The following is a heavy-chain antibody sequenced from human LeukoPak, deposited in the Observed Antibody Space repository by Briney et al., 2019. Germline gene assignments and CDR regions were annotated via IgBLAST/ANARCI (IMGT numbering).Heavy chain of an antibody. CDR3: AREVMVRGSGGFDY. J-gene: IGHJ4*02. CDR2: ISSSSSYI. V-gene: IGHV3-21*01. CDR1: GFTFSSYS. D-gene: IGHD3-10*01. Sequence: GGSLRLSCAASGFTFSSYSMNWVRQAPGKGLEWVSSISSSSSYIYYADSVKGRFTISRDNAKNSLYLQMNSLRAEDTAVYYCAREVMVRGSGGFDYWGQGTLVTVSS.